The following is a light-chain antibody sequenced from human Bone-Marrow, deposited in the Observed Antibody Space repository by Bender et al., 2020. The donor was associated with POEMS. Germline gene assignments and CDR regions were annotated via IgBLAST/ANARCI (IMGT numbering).Light chain of an antibody. CDR3: VAWDDTLNGWV. CDR2: NSD. CDR1: ASARGTTP. V-gene: IGLV1-44*01. J-gene: IGLJ2*01. Sequence: QPVLTQPPPASATPGQRATISGSRSASARGTTPKNWYQHPQGTAPKPIINNSDQRPSGVPDRFSGSMSGTSASLAISGLHSEDEADYYCVAWDDTLNGWVFGGGTKLTVL.